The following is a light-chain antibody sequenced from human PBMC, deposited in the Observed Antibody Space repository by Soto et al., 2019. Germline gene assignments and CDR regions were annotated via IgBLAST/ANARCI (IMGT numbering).Light chain of an antibody. CDR2: DAS. CDR1: QSVSTR. Sequence: DIQMTQSPSSLSASVGDRVTIICRASQSVSTRLAWYQQKPGRAPKVLIYDASSWAGGVPSRFTGSGSGTEFTLTINSLQPDDFATYYCQQYSVYWTFGQGTQVDIK. V-gene: IGKV1-5*02. J-gene: IGKJ1*01. CDR3: QQYSVYWT.